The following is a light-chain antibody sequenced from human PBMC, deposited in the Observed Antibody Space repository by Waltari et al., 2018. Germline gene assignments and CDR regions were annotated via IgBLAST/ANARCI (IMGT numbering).Light chain of an antibody. CDR3: QQHDNLPLT. CDR1: QGITNY. Sequence: DIQMTQSPSSLSASLEDRFTITCQASQGITNYLNWYQQKPGKAPKLLITDSSNLETGVPSRFSGSGSGTDFTFTISSLQPEDIATYFCQQHDNLPLTFGGGTKVQIK. J-gene: IGKJ4*01. V-gene: IGKV1-33*01. CDR2: DSS.